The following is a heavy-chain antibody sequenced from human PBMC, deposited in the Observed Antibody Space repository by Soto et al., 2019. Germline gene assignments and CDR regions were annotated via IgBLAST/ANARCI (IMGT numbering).Heavy chain of an antibody. D-gene: IGHD3-22*01. Sequence: ASVKVSCKASGYTFTSYYMHWVRQAPGQGLEWMGIINPSGGSTSYAQKFQGRVTMTRDTSTSTVYMELSSLRSEDTAVYYFARSGGTYYYDSSGYLIDYWGQGTLVTVSS. CDR1: GYTFTSYY. CDR3: ARSGGTYYYDSSGYLIDY. J-gene: IGHJ4*02. CDR2: INPSGGST. V-gene: IGHV1-46*03.